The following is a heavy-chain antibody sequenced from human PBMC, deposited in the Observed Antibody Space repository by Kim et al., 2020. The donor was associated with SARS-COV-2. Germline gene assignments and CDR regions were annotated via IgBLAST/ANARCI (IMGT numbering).Heavy chain of an antibody. D-gene: IGHD6-13*01. V-gene: IGHV6-1*01. J-gene: IGHJ6*02. CDR1: GDSVSSNSAT. Sequence: SQTLSLTCAISGDSVSSNSATWNWIRQSPSRGLEWLGRTYYRSKWYNEYAVSVKSRITINPDTSKNQFSLQLNSVTPEDTAVYYCGRDLRTAAALFYYYGMDVWGQGTTVTVSS. CDR3: GRDLRTAAALFYYYGMDV. CDR2: TYYRSKWYN.